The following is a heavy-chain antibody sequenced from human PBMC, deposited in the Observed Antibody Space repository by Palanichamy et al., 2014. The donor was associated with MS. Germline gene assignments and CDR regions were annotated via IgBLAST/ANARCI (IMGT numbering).Heavy chain of an antibody. CDR1: GFTFSSYA. J-gene: IGHJ5*02. D-gene: IGHD3/OR15-3a*01. V-gene: IGHV3-23*01. Sequence: EVQLLESGGGLVQPGGSLILSCAASGFTFSSYAMNWVRQAPGKGLEWVSAIRGSGGSTSYADSVKGRLTISRDNSKNTLYLQMNSLRAEDTAIYYCAKSGDFWTGHRGWFDPRGQGTLVTVSS. CDR2: IRGSGGST. CDR3: AKSGDFWTGHRGWFDP.